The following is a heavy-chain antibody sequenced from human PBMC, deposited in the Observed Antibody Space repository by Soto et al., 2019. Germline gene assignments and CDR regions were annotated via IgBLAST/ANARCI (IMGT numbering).Heavy chain of an antibody. CDR3: ARAPYYYDSSGYYYGGFDY. V-gene: IGHV1-69*12. Sequence: QVQLVQSGAEVKKPGSSVKVSCKASGGTFSSYAISWVRQAPGQGLEWMGGIIPIFGTANYAQKFQGRVTITADETTSTADMERSGLRSEDTAVYYCARAPYYYDSSGYYYGGFDYWGQGTLVTVSS. J-gene: IGHJ4*02. D-gene: IGHD3-22*01. CDR2: IIPIFGTA. CDR1: GGTFSSYA.